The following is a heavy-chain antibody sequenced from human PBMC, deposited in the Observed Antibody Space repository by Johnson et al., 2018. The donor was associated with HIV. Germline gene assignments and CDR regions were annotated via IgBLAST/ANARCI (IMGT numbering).Heavy chain of an antibody. D-gene: IGHD1-26*01. V-gene: IGHV3-13*01. J-gene: IGHJ3*02. Sequence: MQLVESGGGLVQPGGSLRLSCAASGFTFSSYDMHWVRQATGKGLEWVSAIGTAGDTYYPGSVKGRFTISRENAKNSLYLQMNSLRAEDTALYYCARDRGYLDAFDIWGQGTMVTVSS. CDR2: IGTAGDT. CDR1: GFTFSSYD. CDR3: ARDRGYLDAFDI.